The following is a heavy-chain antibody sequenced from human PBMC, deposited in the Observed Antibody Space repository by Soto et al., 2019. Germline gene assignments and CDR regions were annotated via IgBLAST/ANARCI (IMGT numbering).Heavy chain of an antibody. CDR3: VGALTYEVPYYYYGMDV. D-gene: IGHD3-16*01. Sequence: GGSLRLSCEASGFMFSTYLMSWVRQAPGKGLEWVANIRQGGNEKFYVDSVKGRFTISRDNAKKSLFLQMNSLRPEDTAVYYCVGALTYEVPYYYYGMDVWGQGTTVTVSS. CDR2: IRQGGNEK. V-gene: IGHV3-7*01. CDR1: GFMFSTYL. J-gene: IGHJ6*02.